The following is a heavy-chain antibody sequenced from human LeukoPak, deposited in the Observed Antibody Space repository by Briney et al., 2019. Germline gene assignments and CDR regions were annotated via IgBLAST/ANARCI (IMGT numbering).Heavy chain of an antibody. CDR3: ARGGVEMATI. V-gene: IGHV4-39*07. D-gene: IGHD5-24*01. CDR1: GGSISSSNYY. CDR2: IYYSGST. J-gene: IGHJ4*02. Sequence: SETLSLTSTVSGGSISSSNYYWGWIRQPPGKGLEWVGTIYYSGSTYYNPSLRSRVTISADTSKNQFSLKLSSVTAADTAVYYCARGGVEMATIWGQGTLVTVSS.